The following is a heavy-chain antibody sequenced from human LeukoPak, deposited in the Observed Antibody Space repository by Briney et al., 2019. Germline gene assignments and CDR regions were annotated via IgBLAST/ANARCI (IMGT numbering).Heavy chain of an antibody. CDR2: IIPIFGTA. J-gene: IGHJ4*02. V-gene: IGHV1-69*05. Sequence: SVKVSCKASGGTFSSYAISWVRQAPGQGLEWMGRIIPIFGTANYAQKFQGRVTITTDESTSTAYMELSSLRSEDTAVCYCARDVYYDSSGYYWDFDYWGQGTLVTVSS. D-gene: IGHD3-22*01. CDR1: GGTFSSYA. CDR3: ARDVYYDSSGYYWDFDY.